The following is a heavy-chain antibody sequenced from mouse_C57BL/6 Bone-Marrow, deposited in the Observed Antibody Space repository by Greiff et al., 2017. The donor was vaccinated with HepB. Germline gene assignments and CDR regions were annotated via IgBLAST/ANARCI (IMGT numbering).Heavy chain of an antibody. Sequence: EVHLVESEGGLVQPGSSMKLSCTASGFTFSDYYMAWVRQVPEKGLEWVANINYDGSSTYYLDSLKSRFIISRDNAKNILYLQMSSLKSEDTATYYCARSGTTVVAHWYFDVWGTGTTVTVSS. CDR1: GFTFSDYY. V-gene: IGHV5-16*01. D-gene: IGHD1-1*01. CDR2: INYDGSST. CDR3: ARSGTTVVAHWYFDV. J-gene: IGHJ1*03.